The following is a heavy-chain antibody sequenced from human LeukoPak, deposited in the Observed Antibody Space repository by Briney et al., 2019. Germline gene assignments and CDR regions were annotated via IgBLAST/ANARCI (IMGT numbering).Heavy chain of an antibody. D-gene: IGHD2-2*01. CDR1: GYTFTIYG. CDR3: ARNIVVPAAATNKYYYYGMDV. V-gene: IGHV1-18*01. Sequence: VASVTVSFKASGYTFTIYGISWVRQAPGQGREWMGWISAYNGNTNYAQKLQGRVTMTTDTSTSTAYMELRSLRSDDTAVYYCARNIVVPAAATNKYYYYGMDVWGQGTTVTVSS. J-gene: IGHJ6*02. CDR2: ISAYNGNT.